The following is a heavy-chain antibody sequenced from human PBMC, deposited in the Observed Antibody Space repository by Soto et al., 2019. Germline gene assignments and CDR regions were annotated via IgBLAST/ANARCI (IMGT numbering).Heavy chain of an antibody. CDR1: GGSFSGYY. J-gene: IGHJ6*02. Sequence: PSETLSLTCAVSGGSFSGYYWGWVRQPPGKGLEWVGEINYSGSTNYNPSLKRRVTISVDTSKNQVSLKVTSVTAADTAMYYCARRNYFYALDVWGQGTTATVSS. CDR3: ARRNYFYALDV. CDR2: INYSGST. V-gene: IGHV4-34*01.